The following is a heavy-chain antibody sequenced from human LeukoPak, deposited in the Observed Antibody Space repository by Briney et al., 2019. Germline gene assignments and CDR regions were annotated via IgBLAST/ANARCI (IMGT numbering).Heavy chain of an antibody. CDR3: AKGGGSSWYFGY. J-gene: IGHJ4*02. CDR2: ISYDGSKK. CDR1: GFTFSSYG. Sequence: GGSLRLSCAASGFTFSSYGMHWVRQAPGKGLEWVAVISYDGSKKYYADSVKGRFTISRDNSKNTLYLQMNSLRAEDTAVYYCAKGGGSSWYFGYWGQGALVTVSS. V-gene: IGHV3-30*18. D-gene: IGHD6-13*01.